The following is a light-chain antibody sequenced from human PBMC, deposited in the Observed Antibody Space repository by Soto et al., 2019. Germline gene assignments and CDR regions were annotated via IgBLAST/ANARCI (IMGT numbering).Light chain of an antibody. J-gene: IGKJ1*01. CDR3: QQYNNWPQT. CDR2: GAS. V-gene: IGKV3-15*01. CDR1: QSVSTN. Sequence: EIVLTQSPGTLSLSPGERAALSCRASQSVSTNLAWYQQKPGQPPRLLIYGASTRATGIPARFSGSGSGTEFTLTISSLQSEDFAVYYCQQYNNWPQTFGQGTKGDIK.